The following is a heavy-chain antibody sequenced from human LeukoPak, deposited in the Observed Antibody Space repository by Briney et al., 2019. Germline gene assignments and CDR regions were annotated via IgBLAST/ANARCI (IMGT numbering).Heavy chain of an antibody. D-gene: IGHD2-15*01. J-gene: IGHJ4*02. Sequence: GESLKISCKGSGYSFSSYWIGWVRQLPRKGLEWMGIIYPDDSDTRYSPSFQGQVTISADKSISTAYLQWSSLKASDTAMYYCARHRKDIGFDSWGQGTLVTVSS. V-gene: IGHV5-51*01. CDR3: ARHRKDIGFDS. CDR2: IYPDDSDT. CDR1: GYSFSSYW.